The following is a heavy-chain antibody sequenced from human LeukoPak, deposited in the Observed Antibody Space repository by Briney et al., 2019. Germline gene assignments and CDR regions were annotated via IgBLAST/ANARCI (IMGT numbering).Heavy chain of an antibody. CDR2: LYSSGTT. CDR1: GFTFSSYS. J-gene: IGHJ4*02. V-gene: IGHV3-66*01. CDR3: ASKLLPAAEQGLAY. D-gene: IGHD2-2*01. Sequence: GESLRLSCAASGFTFSSYSMNWVRQAPGMGLDWVSVLYSSGTTFYADSVKGRFTISRDNSKNTFYLQMNSLRAEDTAVYYCASKLLPAAEQGLAYWGQGTLVTVSS.